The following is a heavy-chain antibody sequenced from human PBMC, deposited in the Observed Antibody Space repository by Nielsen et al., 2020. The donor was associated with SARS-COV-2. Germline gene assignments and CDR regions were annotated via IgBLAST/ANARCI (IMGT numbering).Heavy chain of an antibody. CDR3: ASELVPGYYGMDV. D-gene: IGHD6-13*01. V-gene: IGHV3-33*01. Sequence: GESLKISCAASGFTFSSYGMHWVRQAPGKGLEWVAVIWYDGSNKYYADSVKGRFTISRDNSKNTLYLQKNSLRAEDTAVYYCASELVPGYYGMDVWGQGTTVTVSS. CDR2: IWYDGSNK. CDR1: GFTFSSYG. J-gene: IGHJ6*02.